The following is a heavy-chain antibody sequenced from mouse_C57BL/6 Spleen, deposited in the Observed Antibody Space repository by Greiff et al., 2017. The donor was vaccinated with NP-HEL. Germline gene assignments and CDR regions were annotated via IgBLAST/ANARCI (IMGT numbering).Heavy chain of an antibody. V-gene: IGHV1-80*01. CDR3: AGGTTVPFDY. D-gene: IGHD1-1*01. J-gene: IGHJ2*01. Sequence: QVQLKESGAELVKPGASVKISCKASGYAFSSYWMNWVKQRPGKGLEWIGQIYPGDGDTTYNGKFKGKATLTADKSSSTAYMQLSSLTSEDSAVYFWAGGTTVPFDYWGQGTTLTVSS. CDR2: IYPGDGDT. CDR1: GYAFSSYW.